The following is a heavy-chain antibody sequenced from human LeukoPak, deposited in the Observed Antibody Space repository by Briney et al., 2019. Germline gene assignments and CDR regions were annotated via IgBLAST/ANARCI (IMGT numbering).Heavy chain of an antibody. J-gene: IGHJ4*02. Sequence: GGSLRLSCAASGLTFYNYAMTWVRQAPGKGREWVSTISGSGGATYYADSVKGRFTISRDNSKNTLFLHTHSLSVEDRSLYYCAKLKGIATMTDWGQGTLVTVSS. CDR2: ISGSGGAT. CDR3: AKLKGIATMTD. CDR1: GLTFYNYA. V-gene: IGHV3-23*01. D-gene: IGHD4-17*01.